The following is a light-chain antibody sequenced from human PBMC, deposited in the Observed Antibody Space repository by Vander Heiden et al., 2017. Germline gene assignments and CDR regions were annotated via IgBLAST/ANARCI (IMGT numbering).Light chain of an antibody. V-gene: IGKV1-9*01. J-gene: IGKJ1*01. Sequence: DTQLTLSPSFLSASVGDRVTITCRASQDVSSYFAWYQQKPGKVPKLLIYEVSTLQTGVPSRFSGAGSGTEFTLTISSLQPEDFATYYCLQLNSYPWTFGQGTKVEIK. CDR3: LQLNSYPWT. CDR2: EVS. CDR1: QDVSSY.